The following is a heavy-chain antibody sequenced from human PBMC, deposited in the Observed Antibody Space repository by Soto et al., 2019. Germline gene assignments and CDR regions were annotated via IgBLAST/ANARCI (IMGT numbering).Heavy chain of an antibody. V-gene: IGHV3-23*01. CDR2: LSDSVGTT. D-gene: IGHD3-3*02. J-gene: IGHJ4*02. CDR3: AKHLIGGRLQSPFDL. CDR1: GFRFGTYT. Sequence: PGGSLRLSCAVSGFRFGTYTVNCVRQSPGTGLEWVSGLSDSVGTTHYAYSVKGRFTISRDKSKNTLYLQMNNLRAEDTAVYYCAKHLIGGRLQSPFDLWGQGTQVTVSS.